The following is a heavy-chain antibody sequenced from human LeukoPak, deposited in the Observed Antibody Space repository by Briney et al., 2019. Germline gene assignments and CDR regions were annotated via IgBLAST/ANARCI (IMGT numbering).Heavy chain of an antibody. V-gene: IGHV1-18*01. CDR3: ARAGVPAAIPFDH. D-gene: IGHD2-2*02. CDR1: GYTFTSYG. CDR2: ISAENGNT. Sequence: EASVTVSCMASGYTFTSYGISWVRQAPGQGLEWMGWISAENGNTNYAQKLQGRVTMTTDTSTSTAYMELRSLRSDDTAVYYCARAGVPAAIPFDHWGQGTLVTVSS. J-gene: IGHJ5*02.